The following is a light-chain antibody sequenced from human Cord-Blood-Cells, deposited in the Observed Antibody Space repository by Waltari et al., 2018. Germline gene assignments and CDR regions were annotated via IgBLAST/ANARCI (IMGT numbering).Light chain of an antibody. CDR2: GAS. Sequence: EIVMTQSPATLYVSPGERATLSCRASQSVSSNLARYQQKPGQAPRLLIYGASTRATGIPAWFSGSGSGTEFTLSISSLQSEDFAVYYCQQYNNWPPLTFGGGTKVEIK. J-gene: IGKJ4*01. V-gene: IGKV3-15*01. CDR1: QSVSSN. CDR3: QQYNNWPPLT.